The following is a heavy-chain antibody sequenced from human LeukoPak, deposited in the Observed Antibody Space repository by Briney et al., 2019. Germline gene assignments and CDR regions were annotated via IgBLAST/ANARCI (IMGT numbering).Heavy chain of an antibody. CDR2: IYYSGST. CDR1: GGSISSYY. CDR3: ARDRGSQPFIDY. J-gene: IGHJ4*02. D-gene: IGHD1-26*01. V-gene: IGHV4-59*01. Sequence: PSETLSLTCTVPGGSISSYYWSWIRQPPGKGLEWIGYIYYSGSTNYNPSLKSRVTISVDTSKNQFSLKLSSVTAADTAVYYCARDRGSQPFIDYWGQGTLVTVSS.